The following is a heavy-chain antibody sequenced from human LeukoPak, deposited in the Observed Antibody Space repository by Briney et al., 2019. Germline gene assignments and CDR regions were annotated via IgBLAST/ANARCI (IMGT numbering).Heavy chain of an antibody. CDR1: GFTVSSNS. Sequence: GGSLRLSCTDSGFTVSSNSMSWVRHAPGKGLEWVSFIYSDNTHYSDSVKGRFTISRDNSKNTLYLQMNSLRAEDTAVYYCARRAGAYSHPYDYWGQGTPVTVSS. V-gene: IGHV3-53*01. CDR2: IYSDNT. D-gene: IGHD4/OR15-4a*01. J-gene: IGHJ4*02. CDR3: ARRAGAYSHPYDY.